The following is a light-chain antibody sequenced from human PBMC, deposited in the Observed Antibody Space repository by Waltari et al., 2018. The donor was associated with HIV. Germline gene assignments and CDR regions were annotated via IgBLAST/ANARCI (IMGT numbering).Light chain of an antibody. CDR2: GAS. V-gene: IGKV3-20*01. J-gene: IGKJ1*01. CDR3: QQYGSSLSWT. CDR1: QSVSSSY. Sequence: ETVLTQSPGTLSLSPGETATLSCRASQSVSSSYLAWYQQKPGQAPRLLIYGASSRATGIPDRFSGSGSGTDFTLTISRLEPEDFAVYYCQQYGSSLSWTFGQGTKVEIK.